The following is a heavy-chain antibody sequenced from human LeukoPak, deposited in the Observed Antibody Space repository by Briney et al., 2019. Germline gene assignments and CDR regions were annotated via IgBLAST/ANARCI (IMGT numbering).Heavy chain of an antibody. V-gene: IGHV6-1*01. Sequence: SQTLSLTCAISGDSVSSTSAAWSWIRQSPSRGLEWLGRTYYRSKWYHDYAVSVRSRLSVSPDTSKNQFSLHLNSVTPEDTAVYYCARFLGIGSQRYYFDSWGQGTLVTVSS. D-gene: IGHD6-19*01. CDR3: ARFLGIGSQRYYFDS. CDR2: TYYRSKWYH. CDR1: GDSVSSTSAA. J-gene: IGHJ4*02.